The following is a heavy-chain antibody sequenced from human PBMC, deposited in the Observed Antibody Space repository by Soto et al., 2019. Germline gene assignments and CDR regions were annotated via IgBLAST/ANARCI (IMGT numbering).Heavy chain of an antibody. V-gene: IGHV1-8*01. J-gene: IGHJ6*02. CDR2: MNPNSGNT. D-gene: IGHD1-26*01. CDR3: ARGMGGSYYNYYYYGMDV. CDR1: GYTFTSYD. Sequence: ASVKVSCKASGYTFTSYDINWVRQATGQGLEWMGWMNPNSGNTGYAQKFQGRVTMTRNTSISTAYMELSSLRSEDTAVYYCARGMGGSYYNYYYYGMDVWGQGTTVTVS.